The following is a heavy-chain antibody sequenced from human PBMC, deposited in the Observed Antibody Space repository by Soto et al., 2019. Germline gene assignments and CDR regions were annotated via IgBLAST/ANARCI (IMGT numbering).Heavy chain of an antibody. Sequence: ASVKVSCKASGYTFTSYGISWVRQAPGQGLEWMGWISAYNGNTSYAQKLQGRVTMTTDTSTSTAYMELRSLRSDDTAVYYCARDRRYQLPLYGMDVWGQGTTVTVSS. J-gene: IGHJ6*02. CDR1: GYTFTSYG. V-gene: IGHV1-18*01. CDR3: ARDRRYQLPLYGMDV. D-gene: IGHD2-2*01. CDR2: ISAYNGNT.